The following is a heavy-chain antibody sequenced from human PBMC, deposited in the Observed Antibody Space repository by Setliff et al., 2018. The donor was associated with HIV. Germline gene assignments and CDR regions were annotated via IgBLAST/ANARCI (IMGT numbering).Heavy chain of an antibody. CDR1: GASISAGNHF. J-gene: IGHJ4*02. Sequence: PSETLSLTCSVSGASISAGNHFWGWVRQPPGKGLEWIATIYHRRSTYYNPSLKTRVTLSVDTSKNQFSLRLSSVTAADTAVYYCARHDPQGTLSLGDLASLSNFESWGQGSLVTVSS. D-gene: IGHD3-10*01. V-gene: IGHV4-39*01. CDR2: IYHRRST. CDR3: ARHDPQGTLSLGDLASLSNFES.